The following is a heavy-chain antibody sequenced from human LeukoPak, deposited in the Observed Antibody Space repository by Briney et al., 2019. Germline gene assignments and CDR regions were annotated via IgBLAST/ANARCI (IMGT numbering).Heavy chain of an antibody. CDR2: LSYDGGNK. CDR1: GFTFSTYT. V-gene: IGHV3-30-3*01. J-gene: IGHJ6*02. CDR3: ARSYSYFYYGMDV. Sequence: GSLRLSCAASGFTFSTYTVHWVRQAPGKGLEWVAVLSYDGGNKYYAESVKGRFTISRDNSKDTLYLEMDTLRAEDTAAYYCARSYSYFYYGMDVWGQGTTVTVSS.